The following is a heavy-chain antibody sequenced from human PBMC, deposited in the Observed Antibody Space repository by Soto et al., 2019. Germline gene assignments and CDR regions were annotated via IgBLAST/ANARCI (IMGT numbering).Heavy chain of an antibody. D-gene: IGHD1-1*01. V-gene: IGHV3-23*01. CDR2: ISASGGGT. CDR3: ARRPTATAS. J-gene: IGHJ5*02. CDR1: GFTFSTYA. Sequence: EAQMLESGGGAVQPGGPPRLSCAASGFTFSTYAVAWVRQSPGKGLECASSISASGGGTWYADSVTGRFTISRDNSKNTLYLQMNGLRFEDTAVYYCARRPTATASWGQGTLVTVSS.